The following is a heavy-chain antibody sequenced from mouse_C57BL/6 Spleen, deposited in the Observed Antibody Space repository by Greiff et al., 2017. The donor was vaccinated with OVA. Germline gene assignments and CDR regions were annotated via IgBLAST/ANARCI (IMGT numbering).Heavy chain of an antibody. J-gene: IGHJ2*01. V-gene: IGHV1-15*01. D-gene: IGHD5-1*01. Sequence: VKLQESGAELVRPGASVTLSCKASGYTFTDYEMHWVKQTPVHGLEWIGAIDPETGGTAYNQKFKGKAILTADKSSSTAYMQLRSLTSEDAAVYYGTSRKVATREYNYWGQGTTLTVSA. CDR2: IDPETGGT. CDR3: TSRKVATREYNY. CDR1: GYTFTDYE.